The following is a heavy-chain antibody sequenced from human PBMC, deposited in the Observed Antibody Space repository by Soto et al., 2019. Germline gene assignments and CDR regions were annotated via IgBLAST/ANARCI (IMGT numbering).Heavy chain of an antibody. J-gene: IGHJ4*02. CDR3: AAAHPSLLTGYSIDY. CDR1: GFTFTSSA. CDR2: IVVGSGNT. Sequence: GASVKVSCKASGFTFTSSAMQWVRQARGQRLEWIGWIVVGSGNTNYAQKFQERVTITRDMSTSTAYMELSSLRSEDTAVYYCAAAHPSLLTGYSIDYWGQGTLVTVSS. V-gene: IGHV1-58*02. D-gene: IGHD3-9*01.